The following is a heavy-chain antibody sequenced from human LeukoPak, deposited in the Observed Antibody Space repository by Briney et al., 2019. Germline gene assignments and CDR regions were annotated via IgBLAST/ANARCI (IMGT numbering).Heavy chain of an antibody. CDR1: GYTFTGYY. D-gene: IGHD2-15*01. V-gene: IGHV1-2*02. Sequence: ASVKVSCKASGYTFTGYYMHWVRQAPGQGLEWMGWINPNSGGTDYAQKFQGRVTMTRDTSISTAYIDLNRLRSDDTAVYYCARDNSCSSSSCGNSYMDVWGKGTTVTVSS. CDR3: ARDNSCSSSSCGNSYMDV. J-gene: IGHJ6*03. CDR2: INPNSGGT.